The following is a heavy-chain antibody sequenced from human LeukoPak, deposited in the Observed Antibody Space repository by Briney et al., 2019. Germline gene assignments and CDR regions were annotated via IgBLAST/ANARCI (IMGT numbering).Heavy chain of an antibody. CDR1: GGSISSYY. Sequence: SETLSLTCTVSGGSISSYYWSWIRQPPGKGLEWIGYIYYSGSTNYNPSLKSRVTISVDTSKNQFSLKLSSVTAADTAVYYCARGRAGGTNFDYWGQGTLVTVSS. CDR3: ARGRAGGTNFDY. J-gene: IGHJ4*02. V-gene: IGHV4-59*01. CDR2: IYYSGST. D-gene: IGHD1-14*01.